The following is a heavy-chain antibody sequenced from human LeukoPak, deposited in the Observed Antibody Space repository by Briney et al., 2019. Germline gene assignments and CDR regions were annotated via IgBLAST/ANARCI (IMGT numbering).Heavy chain of an antibody. D-gene: IGHD4-23*01. V-gene: IGHV4-34*01. CDR2: INHSGST. CDR3: GRRRMVTRGFEY. Sequence: SETLSLTCSVCGGSFSGYYWSWIRHPPGGGVEWIGEINHSGSTNHNPPLKRRVTISVDTSKNEFALKLSSVTAVETAVYYCGRRRMVTRGFEYWGQGTLVTVSS. CDR1: GGSFSGYY. J-gene: IGHJ4*02.